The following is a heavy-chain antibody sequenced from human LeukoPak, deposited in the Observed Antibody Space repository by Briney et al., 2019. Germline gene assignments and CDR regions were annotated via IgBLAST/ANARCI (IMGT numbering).Heavy chain of an antibody. V-gene: IGHV3-21*01. Sequence: GGSLRLSCAASGFTFSSYSMNWVRQAPGKGLEWVSSISSSSSYIYYADSVKGRFSISRDNAKNSLNLQMNSLRAEDTAVYYCARGAVDYYDSSGYSGGMDVWGQGTTVTVSS. J-gene: IGHJ6*02. CDR1: GFTFSSYS. CDR2: ISSSSSYI. CDR3: ARGAVDYYDSSGYSGGMDV. D-gene: IGHD3-22*01.